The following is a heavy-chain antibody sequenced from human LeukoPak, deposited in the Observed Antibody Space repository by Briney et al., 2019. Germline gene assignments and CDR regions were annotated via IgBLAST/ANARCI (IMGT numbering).Heavy chain of an antibody. D-gene: IGHD3-16*02. CDR1: GGTFSSYA. CDR2: IIPIFGTA. Sequence: ASVKVSCKASGGTFSSYAISWVRQAPGQGPEWMGGIIPIFGTANYAQKFQGRVTITADESTSTAYMELSSLRSEDTAVYYCTREGVYAPDPSSYHRDAFDIWGQGTVVIVSS. CDR3: TREGVYAPDPSSYHRDAFDI. V-gene: IGHV1-69*01. J-gene: IGHJ3*02.